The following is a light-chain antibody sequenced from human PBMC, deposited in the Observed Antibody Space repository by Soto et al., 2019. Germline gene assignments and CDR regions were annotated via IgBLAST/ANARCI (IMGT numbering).Light chain of an antibody. V-gene: IGKV3-20*01. J-gene: IGKJ4*01. CDR1: QSVANNY. CDR2: DAS. CDR3: EQYGSTPLT. Sequence: EIGWSQCPGTLSLSQGERATLSCRASQSVANNYLAWYQQKPGQAPRFLIYDASSRATGIPDRFSGSGSGTDFTLTISRLEPEDFAVYYCEQYGSTPLTFGGGTKVDIK.